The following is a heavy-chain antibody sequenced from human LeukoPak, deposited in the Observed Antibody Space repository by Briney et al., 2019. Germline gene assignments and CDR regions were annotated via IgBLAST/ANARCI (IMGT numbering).Heavy chain of an antibody. V-gene: IGHV4-59*01. CDR3: ARGGSSWDEGFDY. CDR2: IYYSGST. Sequence: PSETLSLTCTVSGGFISSYYWSWIRQPPGKGLEWIGYIYYSGSTNYNPSLKSRVTISVDTSKNQFSLKLSSVTAADTAVYYCARGGSSWDEGFDYWGQGTLVTVSS. J-gene: IGHJ4*02. CDR1: GGFISSYY. D-gene: IGHD6-13*01.